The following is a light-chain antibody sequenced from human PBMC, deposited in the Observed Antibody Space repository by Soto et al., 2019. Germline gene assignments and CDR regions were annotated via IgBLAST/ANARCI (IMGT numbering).Light chain of an antibody. Sequence: DIVMTQSPLSLSFTPGEPASISCRSSQSLLHSNGNHYLEWYFQKPGQSPQLLIYLASIRASGVPDRFSGSGSGTDFTLKISRVEAEVVGIYYSMLALLSPRTFGQGTKV. V-gene: IGKV2-28*01. CDR2: LAS. J-gene: IGKJ1*01. CDR1: QSLLHSNGNHY. CDR3: MLALLSPRT.